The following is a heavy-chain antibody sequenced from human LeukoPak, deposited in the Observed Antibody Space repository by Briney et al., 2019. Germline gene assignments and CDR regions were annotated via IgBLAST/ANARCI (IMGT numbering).Heavy chain of an antibody. CDR2: INPNSGGT. CDR3: ASGSYPGIELAYYYYYYGMDV. V-gene: IGHV1-2*02. CDR1: GYTFTGYY. D-gene: IGHD1-26*01. Sequence: GASVKVSCKASGYTFTGYYMHWVRQAPGQGLEWMGWINPNSGGTNYAQKFQGRVTMTRDTSISTAYMELSRLRSDDTAVYYCASGSYPGIELAYYYYYYGMDVWGQGTTVTVSS. J-gene: IGHJ6*02.